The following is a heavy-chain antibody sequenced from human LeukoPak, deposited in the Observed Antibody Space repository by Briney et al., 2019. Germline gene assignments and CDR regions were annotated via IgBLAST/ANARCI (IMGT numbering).Heavy chain of an antibody. D-gene: IGHD6-6*01. Sequence: ASVKVSCKASGGTFSSYAISCVRQAPGQGLEWMGGIIPIFGTANYAQKFQGRVTITADESTSTAYMELSSLRSEDTAVYYCASHPGGARGSSSLSSYTDYWGQGTLVTASS. J-gene: IGHJ4*02. V-gene: IGHV1-69*13. CDR2: IIPIFGTA. CDR3: ASHPGGARGSSSLSSYTDY. CDR1: GGTFSSYA.